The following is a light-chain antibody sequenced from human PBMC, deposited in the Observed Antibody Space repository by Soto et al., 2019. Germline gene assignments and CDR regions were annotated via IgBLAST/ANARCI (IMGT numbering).Light chain of an antibody. CDR2: GAS. V-gene: IGKV3-20*01. CDR1: QSVSSSY. J-gene: IGKJ1*01. Sequence: EIVLTQSPGTLSLSPGERATLSCRASQSVSSSYLAWYQQKPGQAPRLLMYGASSRATGIPDRFSGSGSGTDFTLTISRLEPEDFAVNYCQQYDSSPRTFGQGTKVEIK. CDR3: QQYDSSPRT.